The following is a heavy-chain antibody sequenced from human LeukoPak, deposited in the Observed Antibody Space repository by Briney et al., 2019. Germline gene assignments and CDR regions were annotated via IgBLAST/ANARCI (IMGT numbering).Heavy chain of an antibody. D-gene: IGHD1-1*01. J-gene: IGHJ4*02. Sequence: GGSLRLSCAASGFTFSGYSMNWVRQAPGKGLEWVAVISYDGSNKYYADSVKGRFTISRDNSKNTLYLQMNSLRAEDTAVYYCARVPSPQLGYFDYWGQGTLVTVSS. V-gene: IGHV3-30*03. CDR2: ISYDGSNK. CDR3: ARVPSPQLGYFDY. CDR1: GFTFSGYS.